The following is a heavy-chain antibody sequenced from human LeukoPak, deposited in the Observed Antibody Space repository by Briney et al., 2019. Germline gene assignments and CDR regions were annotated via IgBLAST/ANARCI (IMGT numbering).Heavy chain of an antibody. V-gene: IGHV1-69*05. CDR2: IIPIFGTA. Sequence: SVKVSCKASGGTFSSYAISWVRLAPGQGLEWMGGIIPIFGTANYAQKFQGRVTITTDESTSTAYMELSSLRSEDTAEYYCAREYYYDSSGYSPYYFDYWGQGTLVTVSS. CDR1: GGTFSSYA. J-gene: IGHJ4*02. D-gene: IGHD3-22*01. CDR3: AREYYYDSSGYSPYYFDY.